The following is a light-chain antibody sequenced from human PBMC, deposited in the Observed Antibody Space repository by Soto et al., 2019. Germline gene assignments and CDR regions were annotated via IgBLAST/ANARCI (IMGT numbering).Light chain of an antibody. Sequence: QSVLTQPPSASGTPGQRVTISCSGSSSNIGSNYVFWYQHLPGTAPKLLIYRNNQRPSGVPDRFSGSKSGTSASLAISGLLSEDETDYYCAAWDDSLSGVVFGGGTKLT. J-gene: IGLJ2*01. V-gene: IGLV1-47*01. CDR1: SSNIGSNY. CDR3: AAWDDSLSGVV. CDR2: RNN.